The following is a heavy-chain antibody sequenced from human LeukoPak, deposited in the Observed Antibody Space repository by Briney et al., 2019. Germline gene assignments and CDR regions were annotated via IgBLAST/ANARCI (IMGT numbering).Heavy chain of an antibody. CDR2: ISSSSSYI. J-gene: IGHJ4*02. Sequence: GGSLRLSCSASGFTFSNYAMNWVRQAPGKGLEWVSSISSSSSYIYYADSVKGRFTISRDNAKNSLYLQMNSLRAEDTAVYYCARDVSRYYYRFDYWGQGTLVTVSS. D-gene: IGHD3-22*01. CDR3: ARDVSRYYYRFDY. CDR1: GFTFSNYA. V-gene: IGHV3-21*01.